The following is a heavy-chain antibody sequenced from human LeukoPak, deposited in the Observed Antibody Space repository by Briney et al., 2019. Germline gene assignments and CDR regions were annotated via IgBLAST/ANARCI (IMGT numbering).Heavy chain of an antibody. CDR2: IYSGGST. J-gene: IGHJ3*02. D-gene: IGHD6-13*01. Sequence: GGSLRLSCAASGFTVSSNYMSWVRQAPGKGLEWVSVIYSGGSTYYADSVKGRFTVSRDNSKNTLYLQMNSLRAEDTAVYYCASRKAAAGTQLNSDAFDIWGQGTMVTVSS. V-gene: IGHV3-66*01. CDR1: GFTVSSNY. CDR3: ASRKAAAGTQLNSDAFDI.